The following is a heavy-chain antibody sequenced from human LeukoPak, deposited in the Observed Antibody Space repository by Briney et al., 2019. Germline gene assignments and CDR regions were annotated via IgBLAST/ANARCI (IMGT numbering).Heavy chain of an antibody. Sequence: SETLSLTCTVSGGSISSGDYYWSWIRQPPGKGLEWIGYIYYSGSTYYNPSPKSRITISIDTSKNQFSLKLSSVTAADTAVYYCARGSGYGRIDYWGQGTLVTVSS. V-gene: IGHV4-30-4*01. CDR3: ARGSGYGRIDY. CDR2: IYYSGST. D-gene: IGHD5-12*01. CDR1: GGSISSGDYY. J-gene: IGHJ4*02.